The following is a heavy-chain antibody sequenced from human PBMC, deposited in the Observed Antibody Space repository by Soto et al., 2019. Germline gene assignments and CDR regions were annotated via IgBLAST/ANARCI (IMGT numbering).Heavy chain of an antibody. CDR1: GFTFSSYG. V-gene: IGHV3-30*18. CDR3: AKDNGIGCDWLRVGDASDI. J-gene: IGHJ3*02. D-gene: IGHD5-12*01. CDR2: ISYDGSNK. Sequence: QVPLVESGGGVVQPGRSLRLSCAASGFTFSSYGMHWVRQAPGKGLEWVAVISYDGSNKYYADSVKGRLTISRDNSKNTLYLQMNSLRGEDTAVYYCAKDNGIGCDWLRVGDASDIWGQGTMVTVSS.